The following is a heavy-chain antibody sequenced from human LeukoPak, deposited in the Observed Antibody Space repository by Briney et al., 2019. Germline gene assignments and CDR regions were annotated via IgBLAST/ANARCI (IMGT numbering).Heavy chain of an antibody. V-gene: IGHV3-48*01. CDR1: GFNFDTYG. CDR2: ISRSQTIT. Sequence: PGGSLRLSCVASGFNFDTYGMNWVRQAPGKGLEWLSYISRSQTITYYADSVKGRFTISRDNANNSLYLQMNSLRAEDTAVYYCARETDGYFDYWGQGTLVTVSS. CDR3: ARETDGYFDY. J-gene: IGHJ4*02.